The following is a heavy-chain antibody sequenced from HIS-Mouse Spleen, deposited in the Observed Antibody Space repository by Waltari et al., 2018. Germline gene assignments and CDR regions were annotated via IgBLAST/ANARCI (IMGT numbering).Heavy chain of an antibody. V-gene: IGHV2-70*15. CDR3: ARIAEGYSSGWYAFDY. CDR2: IDWDDDK. D-gene: IGHD6-19*01. J-gene: IGHJ4*02. Sequence: QVTLRESGPALVKPTQTLTLTCTFSGFSPSTSGMCVRWLRQPPGKALEWLARIDWDDDKYYSTSLKTRLTISKDTSKNQVVLTMTNMDPVDTATYYCARIAEGYSSGWYAFDYWGQGTLVTVSS. CDR1: GFSPSTSGMC.